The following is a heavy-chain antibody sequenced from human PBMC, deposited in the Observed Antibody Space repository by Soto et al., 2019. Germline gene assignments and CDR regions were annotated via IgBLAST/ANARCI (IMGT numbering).Heavy chain of an antibody. Sequence: QVQLVQSGGEVKKPGASVKVSCEGSGDTFTNYGISWVRQAPGQGLEWMGWISGNNGNTNYAQKFQGRVTMTADTSTSTAYMELRSLISDDTAVYYCAREYCSSVSCYGFDYWGQGTLVTVSS. CDR3: AREYCSSVSCYGFDY. J-gene: IGHJ4*02. CDR1: GDTFTNYG. CDR2: ISGNNGNT. D-gene: IGHD2-2*01. V-gene: IGHV1-18*01.